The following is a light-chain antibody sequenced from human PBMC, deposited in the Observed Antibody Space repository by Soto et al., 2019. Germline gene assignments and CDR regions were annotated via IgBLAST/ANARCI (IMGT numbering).Light chain of an antibody. CDR2: GAS. CDR3: KQYGSSYT. J-gene: IGKJ2*01. Sequence: EIVLTQSPGTLSLSPGERATLSCRASQSVSSSYLAWYQQKPGQAPRRLIYGASSRATGIPDRFSGSWSGTDFSLTISRLEPEDFAVYSCKQYGSSYTCGQGTKLEIK. V-gene: IGKV3-20*01. CDR1: QSVSSSY.